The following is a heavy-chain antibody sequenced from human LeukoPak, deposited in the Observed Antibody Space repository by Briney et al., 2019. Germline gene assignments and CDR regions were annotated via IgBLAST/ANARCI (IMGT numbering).Heavy chain of an antibody. D-gene: IGHD1-26*01. CDR2: MYPNTGDT. CDR1: GYTFTGYD. CDR3: TRGSLSGSSRDY. V-gene: IGHV1-8*01. J-gene: IGHJ4*02. Sequence: ASVKVSCKASGYTFTGYDINWVRQATGQGLEWMGWMYPNTGDTGYAQKFQGRVTMTRNSSIDTAYMELSGLRSEDTAVYYCTRGSLSGSSRDYWGQGTLLTVSS.